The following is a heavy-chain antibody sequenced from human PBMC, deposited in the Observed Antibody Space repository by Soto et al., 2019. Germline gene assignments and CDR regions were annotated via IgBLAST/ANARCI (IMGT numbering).Heavy chain of an antibody. CDR1: GFTFSSYA. J-gene: IGHJ4*02. CDR3: AKDLGLMVYAEASDY. V-gene: IGHV3-23*01. D-gene: IGHD2-8*01. Sequence: GGSLRLSCAASGFTFSSYAMSWVRQAPGKGLEWVSAISGSGGSTYYADSVKGRFTISRDNSKNTLYLQMNSLRAEDTAVYYCAKDLGLMVYAEASDYWGQGTLVTVSS. CDR2: ISGSGGST.